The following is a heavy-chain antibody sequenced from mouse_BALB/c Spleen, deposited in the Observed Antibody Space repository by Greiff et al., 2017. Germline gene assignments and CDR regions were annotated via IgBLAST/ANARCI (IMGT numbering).Heavy chain of an antibody. V-gene: IGHV2-6-7*01. J-gene: IGHJ1*01. CDR1: GFSLTGYG. CDR2: IWGDGST. Sequence: VQGVESGPGLVAPSQSLSITCTVSGFSLTGYGVNWVRQPPGKGLEWLGMIWGDGSTDYNSALKSRLSISKDNSKSQVFLKMNSLQTDDTARYYCASNYYGSSYWYFDVWGAGTTVTVSS. CDR3: ASNYYGSSYWYFDV. D-gene: IGHD1-1*01.